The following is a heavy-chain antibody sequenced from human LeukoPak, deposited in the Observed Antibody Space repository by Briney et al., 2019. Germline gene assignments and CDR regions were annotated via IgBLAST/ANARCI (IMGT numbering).Heavy chain of an antibody. CDR1: GGSISSYY. V-gene: IGHV4-4*07. D-gene: IGHD6-19*01. J-gene: IGHJ6*03. CDR3: ARDGSSGWHYYYYYMDV. Sequence: SETLSLTCTVSGGSISSYYWSWIRQPAGKGLEWIGRIYTSGSTNYNPSLKSRVTMSVDTSKNQFSLKLSSVTAADTAVYYCARDGSSGWHYYYYYMDVWGKGTTVTVFS. CDR2: IYTSGST.